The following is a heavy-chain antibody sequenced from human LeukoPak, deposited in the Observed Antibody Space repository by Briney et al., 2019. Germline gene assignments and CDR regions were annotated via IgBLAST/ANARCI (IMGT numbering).Heavy chain of an antibody. CDR3: ARDRIAAAWYFDY. D-gene: IGHD6-13*01. CDR2: IRYDGSNK. V-gene: IGHV3-30*02. Sequence: GGSLRLSCAASGFTFSSYGMHWVRQAPGKGLEWVAFIRYDGSNKYYADSVKGRFTISRDNSKNTLYLQMNSLRAEDTAVYYCARDRIAAAWYFDYWGQGTLVTVSS. CDR1: GFTFSSYG. J-gene: IGHJ4*02.